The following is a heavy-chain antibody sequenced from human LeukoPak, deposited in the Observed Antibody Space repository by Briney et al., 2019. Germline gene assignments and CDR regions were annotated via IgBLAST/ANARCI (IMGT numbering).Heavy chain of an antibody. V-gene: IGHV4-39*01. CDR3: ARRMVRGGSLDY. CDR2: IYYSGNT. Sequence: SETLSLTCTVYGGSISTSNYYWDWIRQPPGKGLEWIASIYYSGNTYYNPSLKSRVAISLDMSKNQFSLSLSSVAATDTGVYYCARRMVRGGSLDYWGQGTLVTVSS. J-gene: IGHJ4*02. D-gene: IGHD3-10*01. CDR1: GGSISTSNYY.